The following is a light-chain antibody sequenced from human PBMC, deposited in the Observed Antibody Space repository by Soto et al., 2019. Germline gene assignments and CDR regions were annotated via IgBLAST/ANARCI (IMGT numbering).Light chain of an antibody. V-gene: IGLV2-23*01. CDR1: SSDVGNYNL. CDR3: CSYAGSSTYV. Sequence: QSALTQPASLSGSPGQSITISCTGTSSDVGNYNLVSWYQQHPGEAPKLMMYEGSKRPSGVSHRFSGSKSGNTASLTISILQAEDEADYYCCSYAGSSTYVFGTGTKVTVL. J-gene: IGLJ1*01. CDR2: EGS.